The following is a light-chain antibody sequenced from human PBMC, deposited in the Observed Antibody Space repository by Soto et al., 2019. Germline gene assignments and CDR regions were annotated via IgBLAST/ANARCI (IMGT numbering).Light chain of an antibody. Sequence: DIVMTQSPLSLPVTPGEPASISCRSSQSLLHSNGYNYLDWYLQKPGQSPQLLIYLGSNRASGVPDRFSCSGSGTDFTLKISRVEAEDVGVYYCMQALQTPPWTFGQGTKVDSK. J-gene: IGKJ1*01. CDR3: MQALQTPPWT. V-gene: IGKV2-28*01. CDR2: LGS. CDR1: QSLLHSNGYNY.